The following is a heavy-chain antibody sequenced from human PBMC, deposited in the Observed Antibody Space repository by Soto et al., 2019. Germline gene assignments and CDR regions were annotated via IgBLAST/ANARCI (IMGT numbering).Heavy chain of an antibody. CDR2: VFYTGRD. V-gene: IGHV4-59*01. Sequence: SETLSLTCTVSGGTLGSYYWSWIRQPPGKGLEWIGYVFYTGRDNYNASRKRRVSISLDTSNYQFSLKLSFVTAADTAVYYCARDGDGRMTTNPYYYNGMDFWGPGTTVTVSS. CDR1: GGTLGSYY. CDR3: ARDGDGRMTTNPYYYNGMDF. D-gene: IGHD4-4*01. J-gene: IGHJ6*02.